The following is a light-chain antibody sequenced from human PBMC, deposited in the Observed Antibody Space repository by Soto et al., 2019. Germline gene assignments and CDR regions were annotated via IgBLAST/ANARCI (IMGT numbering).Light chain of an antibody. CDR1: QSISSW. V-gene: IGKV1-5*03. Sequence: DIQMTQSPSTLSASVGDRVTITCRASQSISSWLAWYQQKPGKAPNLLIYKASRLESGVPSRLSGSGSGTEFTLTISSLQPDDFATYYCQQYNSYPLTFGGGTKVEIK. J-gene: IGKJ4*01. CDR2: KAS. CDR3: QQYNSYPLT.